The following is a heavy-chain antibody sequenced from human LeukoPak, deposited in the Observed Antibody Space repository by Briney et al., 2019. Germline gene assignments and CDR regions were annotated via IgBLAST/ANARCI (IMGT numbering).Heavy chain of an antibody. V-gene: IGHV3-33*01. J-gene: IGHJ4*02. CDR3: ARDRHGSGSYYDY. CDR2: IWYDGSTK. CDR1: GFTFSSYG. Sequence: GGSLRLSCAASGFTFSSYGMHWVRQAPGKGLEWVAVIWYDGSTKYYADSVKGRFTISRDNSKNTLYLQMNSLRAEDTAVYYCARDRHGSGSYYDYWGQGTLVTVSS. D-gene: IGHD3-10*01.